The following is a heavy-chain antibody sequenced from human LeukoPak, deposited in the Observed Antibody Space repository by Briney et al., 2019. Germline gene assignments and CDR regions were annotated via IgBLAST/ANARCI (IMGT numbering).Heavy chain of an antibody. CDR2: ISVSGNT. CDR1: GFTLSSYS. J-gene: IGHJ4*02. Sequence: GGSLRLSCAASGFTLSSYSMSWVRQGPGKGLEWVSAISVSGNTYYADSVKGRFTISRDSSKNTLYLQMNSLRAEDEAVYYCAKAPVTTCSGAYCYPFDYWGQGNLVTVSS. CDR3: AKAPVTTCSGAYCYPFDY. V-gene: IGHV3-23*01. D-gene: IGHD2-15*01.